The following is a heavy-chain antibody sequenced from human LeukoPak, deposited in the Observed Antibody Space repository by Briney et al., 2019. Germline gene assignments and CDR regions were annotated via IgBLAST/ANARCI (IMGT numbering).Heavy chain of an antibody. Sequence: ASVKVSCKASGYTFTSYDINWVRQATGQGLEWMGWMNPNSGNTGYAQKFQGRVTMTRDTSISTAYMELSRLRSDDTAVYYCARVRYDSSGYYYVEFDYWGQGTLVTVSS. J-gene: IGHJ4*02. CDR3: ARVRYDSSGYYYVEFDY. V-gene: IGHV1-8*02. CDR1: GYTFTSYD. D-gene: IGHD3-22*01. CDR2: MNPNSGNT.